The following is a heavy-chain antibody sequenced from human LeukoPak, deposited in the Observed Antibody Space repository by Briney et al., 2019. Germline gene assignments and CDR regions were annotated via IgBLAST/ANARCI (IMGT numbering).Heavy chain of an antibody. J-gene: IGHJ4*02. CDR1: GFTFSSYG. CDR3: ASRNRPTGRIRYRGYYLDY. CDR2: ISGSGGST. Sequence: PGGSLRLSCAASGFTFSSYGMSWVRQAPGKGLEWVSAISGSGGSTYYADSVKGRFTISRDNAKNSLYLQMNSLRAEDTAVYYCASRNRPTGRIRYRGYYLDYWGQETLVTASS. D-gene: IGHD1-1*01. V-gene: IGHV3-23*01.